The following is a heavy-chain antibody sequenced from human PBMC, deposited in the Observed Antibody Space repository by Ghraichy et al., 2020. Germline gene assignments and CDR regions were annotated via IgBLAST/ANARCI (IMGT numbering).Heavy chain of an antibody. CDR2: IYYSGST. CDR3: ARGRIVVVPAAIRYYYYYGMDV. Sequence: SETLSLTCTVSGGSVSSGSYYWSWIRQPPGKVLEWIGYIYYSGSTNYNPSLKSRVTISVDTSKNQFSLKLSSVTAADTAVYYCARGRIVVVPAAIRYYYYYGMDVWGQGTTVTVSS. J-gene: IGHJ6*02. D-gene: IGHD2-2*02. V-gene: IGHV4-61*01. CDR1: GGSVSSGSYY.